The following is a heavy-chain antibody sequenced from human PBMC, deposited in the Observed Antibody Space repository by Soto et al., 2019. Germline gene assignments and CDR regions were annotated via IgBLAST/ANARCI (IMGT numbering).Heavy chain of an antibody. D-gene: IGHD4-17*01. V-gene: IGHV4-39*01. Sequence: PSETLSLTCTVSGGSISSSSYYWGWIRQPPGKGLEWIGSIYYSGSTYYNPSLKSRVTISVDTSKNQFSLKLSSVTAADTAVYYCARLLATTHWFDPWGQGTLVTVSS. CDR1: GGSISSSSYY. CDR2: IYYSGST. CDR3: ARLLATTHWFDP. J-gene: IGHJ5*02.